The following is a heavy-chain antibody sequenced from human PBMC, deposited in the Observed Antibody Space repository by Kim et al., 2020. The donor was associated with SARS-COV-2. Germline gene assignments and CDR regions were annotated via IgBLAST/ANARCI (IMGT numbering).Heavy chain of an antibody. CDR2: ISGSGGST. CDR3: AKDRRGFWDFDY. CDR1: GFTFSSWA. D-gene: IGHD3-16*01. J-gene: IGHJ4*02. Sequence: GGSLRLSCAASGFTFSSWAMSWVRQAPGKGLEWVSTISGSGGSTYYADSVKGRFTISRDNSKNTLYLQMNSLRAEDTAVYYCAKDRRGFWDFDYWGQGALVTVSS. V-gene: IGHV3-23*01.